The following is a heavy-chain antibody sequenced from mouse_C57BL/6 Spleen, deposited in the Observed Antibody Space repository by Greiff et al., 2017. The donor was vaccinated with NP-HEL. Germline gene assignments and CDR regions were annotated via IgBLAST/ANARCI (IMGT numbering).Heavy chain of an antibody. Sequence: QVQLQQPGAELVKPGASVKVSCKASGYTFTSYWMHWVKQRPGQGLEWIGRIHPSDSDTNYNQKFKGKATLTVDKSSSTAYMQLSSLTSEYSAVYYCAIGSITTVVATDAMDYWGQGTSVTVSS. D-gene: IGHD1-1*01. CDR1: GYTFTSYW. J-gene: IGHJ4*01. CDR2: IHPSDSDT. CDR3: AIGSITTVVATDAMDY. V-gene: IGHV1-74*01.